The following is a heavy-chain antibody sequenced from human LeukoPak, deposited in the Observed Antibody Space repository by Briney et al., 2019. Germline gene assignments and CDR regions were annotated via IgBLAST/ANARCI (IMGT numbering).Heavy chain of an antibody. V-gene: IGHV4-34*01. CDR2: INHSGST. Sequence: SETLSLTCAVYGGSFSGYYWSWIRQPPGKGLEWIGEINHSGSTNYNPSLKSRVTISVDTSKNQFSLKLSSVTAADTAVYYCARGRQPYRPFDYWGQGTLVTVSS. D-gene: IGHD1-1*01. CDR3: ARGRQPYRPFDY. J-gene: IGHJ4*02. CDR1: GGSFSGYY.